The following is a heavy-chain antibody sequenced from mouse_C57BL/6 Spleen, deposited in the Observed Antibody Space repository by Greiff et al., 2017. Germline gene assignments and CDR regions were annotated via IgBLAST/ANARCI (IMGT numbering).Heavy chain of an antibody. V-gene: IGHV1-26*01. D-gene: IGHD3-2*02. CDR2: INPNNGGT. CDR1: GYTFTDYY. CDR3: VSSGYGFAY. J-gene: IGHJ3*01. Sequence: EVQLQQSGPELVKPGASVKISCKASGYTFTDYYMNWVKQSHGKSLEWIGDINPNNGGTSYNQKFKGKATLTVDKSSSTAYMELRSLTSEDSAVYYCVSSGYGFAYWGQGTLVTVSA.